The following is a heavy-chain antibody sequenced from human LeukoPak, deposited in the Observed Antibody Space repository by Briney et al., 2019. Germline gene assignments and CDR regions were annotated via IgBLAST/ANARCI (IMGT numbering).Heavy chain of an antibody. D-gene: IGHD3-22*01. CDR1: GFTFSDYY. J-gene: IGHJ6*02. V-gene: IGHV3-11*01. Sequence: KPGGSLRLSCAASGFTFSDYYMSWIRQAPGKGLEWVSYISSSGSTIYYADSVKGRFTISRDNAKNSLYLQMNSLRAEDTAVYYCARDPTSCDSSGRYGMDVWGQGTTVTVSS. CDR3: ARDPTSCDSSGRYGMDV. CDR2: ISSSGSTI.